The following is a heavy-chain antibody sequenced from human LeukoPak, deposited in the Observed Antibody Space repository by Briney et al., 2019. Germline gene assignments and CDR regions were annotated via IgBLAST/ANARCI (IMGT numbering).Heavy chain of an antibody. CDR1: GFTFDTQY. V-gene: IGHV3-7*03. J-gene: IGHJ3*02. Sequence: GGSLRLSCTASGFTFDTQYMAWVRQGPGKGLEWVANIKEDGSFKNYVDSVKGRFTISRDNAKNSLYLEMNSLRAEDTALYYCVRDSTIEHNNRWYDGLDIWGQGTMATVSS. CDR3: VRDSTIEHNNRWYDGLDI. CDR2: IKEDGSFK. D-gene: IGHD2-15*01.